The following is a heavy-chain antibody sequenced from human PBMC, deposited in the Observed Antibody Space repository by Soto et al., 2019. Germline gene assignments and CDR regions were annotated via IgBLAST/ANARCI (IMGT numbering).Heavy chain of an antibody. J-gene: IGHJ6*02. CDR2: IWYDGLNK. V-gene: IGHV3-33*01. D-gene: IGHD1-20*01. Sequence: QVQMVESGGGVVQPGTSLRLSCTTSGFTFSRHTMHWVRQSPGKGLEWVALIWYDGLNKYYADSVKGRFSISRDNSGGMLYLQMNDLRAEDTALYYCSRDWGEARNSIRVDGMDVWGQGTTVSVSS. CDR3: SRDWGEARNSIRVDGMDV. CDR1: GFTFSRHT.